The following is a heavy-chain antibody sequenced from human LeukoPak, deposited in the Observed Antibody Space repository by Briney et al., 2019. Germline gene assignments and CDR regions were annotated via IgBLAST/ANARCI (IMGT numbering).Heavy chain of an antibody. CDR2: ITGGAIGT. J-gene: IGHJ4*02. CDR3: VKEDSLVDYFDY. CDR1: GFIFSKYA. V-gene: IGHV3-23*01. D-gene: IGHD2-2*01. Sequence: GGSLRLSCAASGFIFSKYAMSWVRQAPGKGLEWVSAITGGAIGTDYAGSVKGRFTISRDNSKDTLYLQMTGVRAEDTAIYYCVKEDSLVDYFDYWGQGTLVTVSA.